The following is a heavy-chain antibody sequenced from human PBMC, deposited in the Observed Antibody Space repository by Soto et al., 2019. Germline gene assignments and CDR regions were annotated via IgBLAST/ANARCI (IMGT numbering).Heavy chain of an antibody. J-gene: IGHJ4*02. V-gene: IGHV4-39*01. D-gene: IGHD1-26*01. CDR1: GGSISSSSYY. CDR2: IYYSGST. Sequence: QLQLQESGPGLVKPSETLSLTCTVSGGSISSSSYYWGWIRQPPGKGLEWIGSIYYSGSTYYNPSLKSRVTISVDTSKNQFSLKLSSVTAADTAVYYCARHLAYRGRPYYFDYWGQGTLVTVSS. CDR3: ARHLAYRGRPYYFDY.